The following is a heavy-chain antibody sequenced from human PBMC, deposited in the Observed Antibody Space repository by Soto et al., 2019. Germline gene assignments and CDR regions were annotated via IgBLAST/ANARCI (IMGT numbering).Heavy chain of an antibody. V-gene: IGHV3-23*01. CDR3: AKGVTNIATYYFDY. CDR2: ISGSGGST. J-gene: IGHJ4*02. CDR1: GFTFSSYA. D-gene: IGHD3-16*02. Sequence: GGSLRLSCADSGFTFSSYAMSWVRQAPGKGLEWVSAISGSGGSTYYADSVKGRFTISRDNSKNTLYLQMNSLRAEDTAVYYCAKGVTNIATYYFDYWGQGTLVTAPQ.